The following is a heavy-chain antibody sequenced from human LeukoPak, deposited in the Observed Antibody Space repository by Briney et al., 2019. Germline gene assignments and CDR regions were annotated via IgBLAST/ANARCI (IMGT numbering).Heavy chain of an antibody. CDR1: GFTFSSYG. CDR2: IWYDGSNK. D-gene: IGHD6-19*01. V-gene: IGHV3-33*06. CDR3: AKQHTSGWYVLDS. Sequence: GGSLRLSCAASGFTFSSYGMHWVRQAPGKGLEWVAIIWYDGSNKYYADSVKGRFTISRDNSKNTLYLQMNNLRAEDTAVYYCAKQHTSGWYVLDSWGQGTLSPSPQ. J-gene: IGHJ4*02.